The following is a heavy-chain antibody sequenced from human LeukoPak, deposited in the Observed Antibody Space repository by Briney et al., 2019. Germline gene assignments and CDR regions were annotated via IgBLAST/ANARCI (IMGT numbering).Heavy chain of an antibody. D-gene: IGHD3-10*01. J-gene: IGHJ6*02. V-gene: IGHV4-59*01. CDR2: IYYSGST. CDR1: GGSISSYY. CDR3: ARSYSKYYYYYGMDV. Sequence: PSETLSLTCTVSGGSISSYYWSWIRQPPGKGLEWIGYIYYSGSTNYNPSLKSRVTISADTSKNQFSLKLSSVTAADTAVYYCARSYSKYYYYYGMDVWGQGTTVTVSS.